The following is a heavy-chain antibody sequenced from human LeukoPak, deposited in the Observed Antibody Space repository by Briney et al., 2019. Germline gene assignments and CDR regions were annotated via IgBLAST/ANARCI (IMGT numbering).Heavy chain of an antibody. CDR3: AGNDYDILTGSPGYYGMDV. J-gene: IGHJ6*02. Sequence: ASVKVSCKTSGYTFTGYYIHWVRQAPGQGLEWMGWINPNSGGTNYAQKFQGRVTMTRDTSISTAYMELSRLRSDDTAVYYCAGNDYDILTGSPGYYGMDVWGQGTTVTVSS. CDR2: INPNSGGT. CDR1: GYTFTGYY. V-gene: IGHV1-2*02. D-gene: IGHD3-9*01.